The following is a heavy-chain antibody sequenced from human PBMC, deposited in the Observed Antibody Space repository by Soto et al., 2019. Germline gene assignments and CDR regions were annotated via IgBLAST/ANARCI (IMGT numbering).Heavy chain of an antibody. D-gene: IGHD3-22*01. CDR3: ARVRGRGSGYYAFDI. J-gene: IGHJ3*02. CDR1: GGSISSGGYY. V-gene: IGHV4-31*03. CDR2: IYYSGST. Sequence: PSETLSLTCTVSGGSISSGGYYWSWIRQHPGKGLEWIGYIYYSGSTYYNPSLKSRVTISVDTSKNQFSLKLSSVTAADTAVYYCARVRGRGSGYYAFDIWGQGTMVTVS.